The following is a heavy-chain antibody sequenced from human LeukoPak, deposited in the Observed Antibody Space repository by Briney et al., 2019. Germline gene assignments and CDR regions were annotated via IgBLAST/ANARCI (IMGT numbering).Heavy chain of an antibody. J-gene: IGHJ4*02. D-gene: IGHD3-10*01. CDR2: IYYSGST. CDR3: ASGGFGELLGVDY. V-gene: IGHV4-39*01. Sequence: SETLSLTCTVSGGSISSSSYYWGWLRQPPGKGLVRIGSIYYSGSTYYNPSLKSRVTISVDTSKNQFSLKLSSVTAADTAVYYCASGGFGELLGVDYWGQGTLVTVSS. CDR1: GGSISSSSYY.